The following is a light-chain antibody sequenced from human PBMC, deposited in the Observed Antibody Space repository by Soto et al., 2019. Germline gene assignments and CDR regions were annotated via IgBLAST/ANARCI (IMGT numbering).Light chain of an antibody. Sequence: EIVMTQSPATLSVSPGERATLSCRASQSISSNLAWHQQKPGQAPRLLIYGASTRATGIPARFSGSGSGTEFTLTISSLQSEDFAIYYCQQYNNWPQGTFGQGTKVEIK. CDR1: QSISSN. J-gene: IGKJ1*01. CDR2: GAS. V-gene: IGKV3-15*01. CDR3: QQYNNWPQGT.